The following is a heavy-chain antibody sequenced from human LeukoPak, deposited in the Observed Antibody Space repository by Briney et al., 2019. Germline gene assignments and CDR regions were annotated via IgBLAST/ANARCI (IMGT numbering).Heavy chain of an antibody. Sequence: SETLSLTCTVSGGSISGTYYWSWIRQPPGKGLEWIGHIYYTGTTDSNPSLKSRVTISLDTSKNQFSPNLSSVTAADTAVYYCASYRREYRTSFDYWGQGTLVTVSS. CDR2: IYYTGTT. CDR3: ASYRREYRTSFDY. CDR1: GGSISGTYY. J-gene: IGHJ4*02. D-gene: IGHD5-18*01. V-gene: IGHV4-59*08.